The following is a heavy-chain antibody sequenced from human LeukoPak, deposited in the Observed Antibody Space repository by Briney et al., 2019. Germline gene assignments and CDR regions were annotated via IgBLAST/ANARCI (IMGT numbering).Heavy chain of an antibody. CDR3: AKDNGGGEDY. CDR1: GFTFDDYA. V-gene: IGHV3-43D*03. D-gene: IGHD2-15*01. J-gene: IGHJ4*02. CDR2: ISWDGGST. Sequence: GGSLRLSCAASGFTFDDYAMHWVRQAPGKGLEWVSLISWDGGSTYYADSVKGRFTISRDNSKNSLYLQMNSLRAEDTALYYCAKDNGGGEDYWGQGTLVTVSS.